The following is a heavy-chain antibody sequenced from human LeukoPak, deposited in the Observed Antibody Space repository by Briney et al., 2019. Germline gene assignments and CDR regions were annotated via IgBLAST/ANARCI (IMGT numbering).Heavy chain of an antibody. CDR3: AKTRARVVPAATYDY. V-gene: IGHV3-7*01. J-gene: IGHJ4*02. CDR1: GFTCSSYW. CDR2: TKQDGSEK. D-gene: IGHD2-2*01. Sequence: GGSLRRSCAASGFTCSSYWMSWVRQAPGKGLEWVANTKQDGSEKYYVDSVKGRFTISRDNAKNSLYLQMNSLRAEDTAVYYCAKTRARVVPAATYDYWGQGTLVTVSS.